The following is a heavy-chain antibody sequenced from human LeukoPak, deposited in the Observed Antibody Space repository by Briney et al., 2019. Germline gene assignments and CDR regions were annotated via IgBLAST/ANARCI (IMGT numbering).Heavy chain of an antibody. Sequence: GGSLRLSCAASGFTFDDYGMSWVRQAPGKGLEWVSGINWNGGSTGYADSAKGRFTISRDNSKNTLYLQMNSLRAEDTAVYYCARDLGLYPIWGQGTMVTVSS. V-gene: IGHV3-20*04. J-gene: IGHJ3*02. CDR2: INWNGGST. D-gene: IGHD2-8*01. CDR3: ARDLGLYPI. CDR1: GFTFDDYG.